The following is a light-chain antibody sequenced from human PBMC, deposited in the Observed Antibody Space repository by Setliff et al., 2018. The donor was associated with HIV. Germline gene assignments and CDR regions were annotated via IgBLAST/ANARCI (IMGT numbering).Light chain of an antibody. CDR3: CSYAGSFTYV. Sequence: QSALTQPRSVSGSPGQSVTISCTGTSSDVGIYNYVSWYQHHPGKGPKLVIYDVSKRPSGVPDRFSGSKSGNTASLTISGLQPEDDGDYYCCSYAGSFTYVFGTGTKVTVL. V-gene: IGLV2-11*01. J-gene: IGLJ1*01. CDR1: SSDVGIYNY. CDR2: DVS.